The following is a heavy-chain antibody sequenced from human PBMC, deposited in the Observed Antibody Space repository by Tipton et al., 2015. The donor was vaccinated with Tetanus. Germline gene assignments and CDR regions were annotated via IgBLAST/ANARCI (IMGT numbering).Heavy chain of an antibody. CDR1: GASFSSGDYY. Sequence: LRLSCSVSGASFSSGDYYWSWIRKPPGKDLEWIGYIYQTGTTYYNPSLKSRVAISMDTSKNQISLKLSSVTAADTAVYYCARRSYCSSSRCFDAFDLWGQGTMVTVSS. D-gene: IGHD2-2*01. CDR2: IYQTGTT. CDR3: ARRSYCSSSRCFDAFDL. J-gene: IGHJ3*01. V-gene: IGHV4-30-4*01.